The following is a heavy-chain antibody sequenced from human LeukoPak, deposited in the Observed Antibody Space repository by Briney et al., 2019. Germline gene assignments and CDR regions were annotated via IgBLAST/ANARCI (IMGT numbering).Heavy chain of an antibody. CDR2: INHSGST. D-gene: IGHD2-21*02. J-gene: IGHJ4*02. V-gene: IGHV4-34*01. CDR3: ARALLYCGGDCYAFDY. CDR1: GGSFSGYY. Sequence: SETLSLTCAVYGGSFSGYYWSWIRQPPGKGLEWIGEINHSGSTNYNPSLKRRVTISVDTSKNQFSLKLSSVTAADTAVYYCARALLYCGGDCYAFDYWGQGTLVTVSS.